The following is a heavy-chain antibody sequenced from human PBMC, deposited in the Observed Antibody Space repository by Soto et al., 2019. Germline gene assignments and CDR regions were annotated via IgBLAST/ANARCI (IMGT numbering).Heavy chain of an antibody. J-gene: IGHJ5*02. V-gene: IGHV1-8*01. D-gene: IGHD3-3*01. CDR1: GYTFTSYD. CDR3: ARGLIRFTGRFDP. Sequence: ASVKVSCEASGYTFTSYDINWVRQATGQGLEWMGWMNPNSGNTGYAQKFQGRVTMTRNTSISTAYMELSSLRSEDTAVYYCARGLIRFTGRFDPWGQGTLVTVSS. CDR2: MNPNSGNT.